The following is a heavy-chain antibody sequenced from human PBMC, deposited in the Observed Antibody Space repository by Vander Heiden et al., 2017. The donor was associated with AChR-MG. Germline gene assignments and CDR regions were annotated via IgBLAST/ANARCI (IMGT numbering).Heavy chain of an antibody. V-gene: IGHV1-18*01. CDR3: ARERYCSSTSCYTTAPYYGMDV. CDR2: ISAYNGNT. Sequence: QVQLVQPGAEVTKPGASVTVSCKASGYTFTSYGISWVRQAPGQGLEWMGWISAYNGNTNYAQKLQGRVTMTTDTATSTAYMELRSLRSDDTAVYYCARERYCSSTSCYTTAPYYGMDVWGQGTTVTVSS. CDR1: GYTFTSYG. J-gene: IGHJ6*02. D-gene: IGHD2-2*02.